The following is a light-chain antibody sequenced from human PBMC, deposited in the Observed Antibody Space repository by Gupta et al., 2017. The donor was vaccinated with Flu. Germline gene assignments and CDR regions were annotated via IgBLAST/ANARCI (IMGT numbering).Light chain of an antibody. CDR2: GNN. V-gene: IGLV1-40*01. Sequence: QSVLTQPLSVYGAPGQRVTISCTGTNSNSGAGCNVHWYPQFPGAAPKLLIEGNNNRPQGVPERCSGSKSGTSASLVITGLQPEEEGDYYCQSYDGALTTWVFGGGTKLTVL. J-gene: IGLJ3*02. CDR1: NSNSGAGCN. CDR3: QSYDGALTTWV.